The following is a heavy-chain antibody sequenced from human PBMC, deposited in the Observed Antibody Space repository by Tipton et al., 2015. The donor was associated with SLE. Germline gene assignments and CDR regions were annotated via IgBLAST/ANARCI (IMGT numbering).Heavy chain of an antibody. J-gene: IGHJ6*02. D-gene: IGHD3-10*01. Sequence: SLRLSCAASGFTFSSYDMHWVRQATGKGLEWVSAIGTAGDTYYPGSVKGRFTISRENAKNSLYLQMNSLRAGDTAVYYCARSRGHYYYYYGMDVWGQGTTVTVSS. CDR1: GFTFSSYD. V-gene: IGHV3-13*04. CDR3: ARSRGHYYYYYGMDV. CDR2: IGTAGDT.